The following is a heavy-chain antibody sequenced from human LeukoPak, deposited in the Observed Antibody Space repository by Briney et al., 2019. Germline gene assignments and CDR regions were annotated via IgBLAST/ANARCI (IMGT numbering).Heavy chain of an antibody. J-gene: IGHJ3*02. CDR3: ATRAQYGSGSYYFYAFDI. CDR1: GYTFTSYF. D-gene: IGHD3-10*01. CDR2: INPSGGST. V-gene: IGHV1-46*01. Sequence: ASVKVSCKASGYTFTSYFMHWVRQAPGQGLEWMRIINPSGGSTNYAQKFQGRVTMTRDTSTSTVYMEMSSLRSEDTAVYYCATRAQYGSGSYYFYAFDIWGQGTVVTVSS.